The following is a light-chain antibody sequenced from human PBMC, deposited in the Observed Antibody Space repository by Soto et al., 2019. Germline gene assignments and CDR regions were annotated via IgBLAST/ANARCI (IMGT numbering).Light chain of an antibody. Sequence: QSVLTQPASVSGSPGQSITISCTGTNSDVGDYSYVSWYRQHPGQAPELMIYDVFNRPSGVSNRFSGSKSGNTASLTISGVQVDDEADYYCSSYTSSSTLVFGGGTKLTVL. V-gene: IGLV2-14*01. J-gene: IGLJ2*01. CDR1: NSDVGDYSY. CDR2: DVF. CDR3: SSYTSSSTLV.